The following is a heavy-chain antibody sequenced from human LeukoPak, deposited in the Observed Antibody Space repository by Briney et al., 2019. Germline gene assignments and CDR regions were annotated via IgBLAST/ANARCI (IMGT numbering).Heavy chain of an antibody. V-gene: IGHV3-21*01. Sequence: GGSLRLSSAASGFTFSSYSMNWVRQSPGKGLEWVSSISSSSSYIYYADSVKGRFTISRDNAKNSLYLESDGLRAEDTAVYYCATHTAMVHYWGQGTLVTVSS. CDR2: ISSSSSYI. CDR1: GFTFSSYS. D-gene: IGHD5-18*01. CDR3: ATHTAMVHY. J-gene: IGHJ4*02.